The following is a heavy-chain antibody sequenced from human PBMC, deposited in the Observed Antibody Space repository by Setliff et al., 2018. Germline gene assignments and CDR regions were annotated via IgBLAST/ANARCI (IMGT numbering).Heavy chain of an antibody. V-gene: IGHV1-18*01. CDR1: GYTFTSYG. J-gene: IGHJ6*02. CDR2: ISAYNGNT. Sequence: ASVKVSCKASGYTFTSYGISWVRQAPGQGLEWMGWISAYNGNTNYAQKLQGRVTMTTDTSTSTAYMELRSLRSDDTAVYYCARRVYYYGSGSGSGMDVWGQGTTVTVSS. D-gene: IGHD3-10*01. CDR3: ARRVYYYGSGSGSGMDV.